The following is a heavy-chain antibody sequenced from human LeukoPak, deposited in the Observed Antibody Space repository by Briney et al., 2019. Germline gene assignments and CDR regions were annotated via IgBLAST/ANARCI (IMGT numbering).Heavy chain of an antibody. Sequence: GGSLRLSCVGSGFTFRSHAMSWVRQAPEKGLEFVSGIYENGGTTYYADSVKGRSTISRDNSKNTLYLQMDSLRGEDTAVYYCAKDFRIGYSAHFDYWGQGALVTVSS. CDR1: GFTFRSHA. D-gene: IGHD2-21*01. V-gene: IGHV3-23*01. CDR2: IYENGGTT. CDR3: AKDFRIGYSAHFDY. J-gene: IGHJ4*02.